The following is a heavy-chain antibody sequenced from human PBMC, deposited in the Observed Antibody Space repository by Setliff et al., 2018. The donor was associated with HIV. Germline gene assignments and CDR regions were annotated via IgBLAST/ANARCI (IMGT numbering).Heavy chain of an antibody. Sequence: GGSLRLSCAAAGFTFSKAWMSWFRQTPGKGLEWVGRIKSRTVTETTAYAAPLKGRFTISRDDSKNTLYLQMDSLSTEDTAVYYCILLGMHGAFDIWGQGTMVTVSS. D-gene: IGHD7-27*01. J-gene: IGHJ3*02. V-gene: IGHV3-15*01. CDR3: ILLGMHGAFDI. CDR2: IKSRTVTETT. CDR1: GFTFSKAW.